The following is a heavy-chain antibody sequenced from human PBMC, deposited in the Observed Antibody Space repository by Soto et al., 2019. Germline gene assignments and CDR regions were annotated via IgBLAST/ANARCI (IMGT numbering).Heavy chain of an antibody. CDR3: ARAVRRFPAYYYGMDV. V-gene: IGHV1-18*01. J-gene: IGHJ6*02. Sequence: QVQLVQSGAEVKKPGASVKVSCKASGYTFTSYGISWVRQAPGQGLEWMGWISAYNGNTNYAQKLQGRVTMTTDTSTSTAYKELRSLRSDDTAVYYCARAVRRFPAYYYGMDVWGQGTTVTVSS. D-gene: IGHD3-3*01. CDR2: ISAYNGNT. CDR1: GYTFTSYG.